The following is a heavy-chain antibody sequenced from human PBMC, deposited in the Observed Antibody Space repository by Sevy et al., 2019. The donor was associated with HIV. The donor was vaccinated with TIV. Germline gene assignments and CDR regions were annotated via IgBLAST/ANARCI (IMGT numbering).Heavy chain of an antibody. D-gene: IGHD3-10*01. CDR3: AREGFLYGSAMLYYYYGMDV. Sequence: GGSLRLSCAASGFTFSSYWMSWVRQAPGKGLEWVANIKQDGSEKYYGDSVKGRFTISRDNAKNSLYLQMNSLRAEDTAVYYCAREGFLYGSAMLYYYYGMDVWGQGTTVTVSS. J-gene: IGHJ6*02. V-gene: IGHV3-7*01. CDR2: IKQDGSEK. CDR1: GFTFSSYW.